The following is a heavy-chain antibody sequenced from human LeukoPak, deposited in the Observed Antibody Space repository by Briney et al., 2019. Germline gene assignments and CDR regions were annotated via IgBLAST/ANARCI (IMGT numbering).Heavy chain of an antibody. CDR1: GYTFTGYY. CDR2: INPNSGGT. CDR3: ARGIAVGDSWFDP. Sequence: GASVKVSCKASGYTFTGYYMHWVRQAPGQGLEWMGWINPNSGGTNYAQKLQGRVTMTTDTSTSTAYMELRSLRSDDTAVYYCARGIAVGDSWFDPWGQGTLVTVSS. V-gene: IGHV1-2*02. J-gene: IGHJ5*02. D-gene: IGHD6-19*01.